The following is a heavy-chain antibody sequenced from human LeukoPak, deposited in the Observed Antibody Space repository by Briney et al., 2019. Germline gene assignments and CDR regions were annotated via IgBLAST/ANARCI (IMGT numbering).Heavy chain of an antibody. CDR1: GFTLSSYE. CDR2: ISRSGSTK. V-gene: IGHV3-48*03. Sequence: PGGSLRLSCAASGFTLSSYEMNWVRQAPGKGLEWVSYISRSGSTKYYADSVKGRFTISRDNAKNSLYLQMNSLRAEDTAVYYCARAPSYYDSSHFDYWGQGTLVTVSS. J-gene: IGHJ4*02. CDR3: ARAPSYYDSSHFDY. D-gene: IGHD3-22*01.